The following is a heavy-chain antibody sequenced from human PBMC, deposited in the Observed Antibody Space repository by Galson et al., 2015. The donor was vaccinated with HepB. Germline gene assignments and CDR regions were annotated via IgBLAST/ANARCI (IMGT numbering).Heavy chain of an antibody. CDR1: GFTFSSYA. D-gene: IGHD6-13*01. CDR2: ISESGGST. J-gene: IGHJ4*02. V-gene: IGHV3-23*01. Sequence: SLRLSCAASGFTFSSYAMSWVRRAPGKGLEWVSGISESGGSTYYADSVRGRFTFSRDNSKSTLYLQMNSLRAEDTAVYYCAKARDSSSWYDLDYWGQGTLVSVSS. CDR3: AKARDSSSWYDLDY.